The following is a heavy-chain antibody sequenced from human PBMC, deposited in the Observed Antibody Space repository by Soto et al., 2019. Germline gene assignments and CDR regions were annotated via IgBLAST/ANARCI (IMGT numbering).Heavy chain of an antibody. CDR1: GYSFTNYW. J-gene: IGHJ6*02. Sequence: PGESLKISCKGSGYSFTNYWISWVRQMPGKGLEWMGRIDPTDSKTNYSPSFQGHVTISTDKSISTAYLQWSSLKASDTAMYYCARSYYGVDVWGQGTTVTVSS. V-gene: IGHV5-10-1*01. CDR2: IDPTDSKT. CDR3: ARSYYGVDV.